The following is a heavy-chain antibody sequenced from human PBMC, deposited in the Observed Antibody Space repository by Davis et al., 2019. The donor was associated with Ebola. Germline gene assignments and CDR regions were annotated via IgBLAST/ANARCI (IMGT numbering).Heavy chain of an antibody. D-gene: IGHD4-17*01. Sequence: ASVKVSCKASGYTFTNYDINWVRQATGQGLEWMGWMNPNSGNTGYAQKLQGRVTMTTDTSTSTAYMELRSLRSDDTAVYYCARVGTTVTYGAGIDYWGQGTLVTVSS. CDR3: ARVGTTVTYGAGIDY. V-gene: IGHV1-8*02. J-gene: IGHJ4*02. CDR2: MNPNSGNT. CDR1: GYTFTNYD.